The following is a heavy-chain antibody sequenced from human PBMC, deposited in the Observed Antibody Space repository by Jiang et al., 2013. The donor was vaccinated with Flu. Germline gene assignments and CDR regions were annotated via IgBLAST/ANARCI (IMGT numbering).Heavy chain of an antibody. V-gene: IGHV4-59*01. J-gene: IGHJ5*02. Sequence: SGSGLVKPSETLSLTCTVSGGSISSYYWSWIRQPPGKGLEWIGYIYYSGSTNYNPSLKSRVTISVDTSKNQFSLKLSSVTAADTAVYYCARGADHHPLHWFDPWGQGTLVTVSS. CDR3: ARGADHHPLHWFDP. CDR1: GGSISSYY. CDR2: IYYSGST.